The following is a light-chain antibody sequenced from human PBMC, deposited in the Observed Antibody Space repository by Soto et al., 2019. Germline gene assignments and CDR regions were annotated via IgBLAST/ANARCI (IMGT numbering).Light chain of an antibody. Sequence: DIQMTQSPSTLSASVGGRVTITCWASQSSSSWWAWYQQKPGKAPNLLIYKASYLDSGVPSRFNGSGSGTEFILTITTAHTDDYASYYCQHYNSHPCTCGQGTKVDIK. CDR2: KAS. CDR3: QHYNSHPCT. J-gene: IGKJ2*02. CDR1: QSSSSW. V-gene: IGKV1-5*03.